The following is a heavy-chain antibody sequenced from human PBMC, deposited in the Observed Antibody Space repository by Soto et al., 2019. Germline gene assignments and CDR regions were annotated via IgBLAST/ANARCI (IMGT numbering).Heavy chain of an antibody. V-gene: IGHV3-11*01. J-gene: IGHJ6*03. D-gene: IGHD3-3*01. CDR2: ISSSGSTI. Sequence: PGGSLRLSCAASGFTFSDYYMSWIRQAPGKGLEWVSYISSSGSTIYYADSVKGRFTISRDNAKNSLYLQMNSLRAEDTAVYYCARGLEWFPSYYMDVWGKGTTVTVSS. CDR1: GFTFSDYY. CDR3: ARGLEWFPSYYMDV.